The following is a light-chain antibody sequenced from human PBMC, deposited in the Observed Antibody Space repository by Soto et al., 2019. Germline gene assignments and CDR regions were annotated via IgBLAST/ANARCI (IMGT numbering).Light chain of an antibody. V-gene: IGKV3-15*01. CDR3: QQYNEWPLT. Sequence: EIVMTQSPATLSVSPGERATLSCRASQSVSNNLAWYQQKPGQAPRVLIYFASTRATGIPARFSGSGPGTEFTLTISSLQSEDFAVYYCQQYNEWPLTFGGGTKVETK. J-gene: IGKJ4*01. CDR2: FAS. CDR1: QSVSNN.